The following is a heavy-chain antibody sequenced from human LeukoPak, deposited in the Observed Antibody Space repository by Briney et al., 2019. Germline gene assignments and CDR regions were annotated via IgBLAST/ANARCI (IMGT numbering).Heavy chain of an antibody. Sequence: SETLSLTCAVYGGSFSGYYWSWIRQPPGKGLEWIWEINHSGSTNYNPSLKSRVTISVDTSKNQFSLKLSSVTAADTAVYYCARQGGSYSRLGAFDIWGQGTMVTVSS. V-gene: IGHV4-34*01. CDR3: ARQGGSYSRLGAFDI. CDR1: GGSFSGYY. D-gene: IGHD1-26*01. J-gene: IGHJ3*02. CDR2: INHSGST.